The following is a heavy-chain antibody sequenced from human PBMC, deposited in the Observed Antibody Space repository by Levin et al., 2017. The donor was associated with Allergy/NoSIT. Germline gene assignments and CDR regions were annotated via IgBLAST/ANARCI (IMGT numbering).Heavy chain of an antibody. Sequence: GGSLRLSCAASGFTFSSYAMTWVRQAPGKGLEWVSTISSSGDKTYYADSVKGRFTISRDNSKNTLYLQMNSLRAEDTAKYYCAKDRFSGVRCFEWPSDYWGQGTLVTVSS. J-gene: IGHJ4*02. CDR2: ISSSGDKT. CDR3: AKDRFSGVRCFEWPSDY. CDR1: GFTFSSYA. D-gene: IGHD3-3*01. V-gene: IGHV3-23*01.